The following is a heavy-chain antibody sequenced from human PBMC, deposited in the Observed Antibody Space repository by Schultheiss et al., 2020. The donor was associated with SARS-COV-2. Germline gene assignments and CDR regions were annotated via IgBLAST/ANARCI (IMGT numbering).Heavy chain of an antibody. V-gene: IGHV1-69*06. D-gene: IGHD2-2*02. CDR2: IIPIFGTA. Sequence: SVKVSCKASGYTFTSYAISWVRQAPGQGLEWMGGIIPIFGTANYAQKFQGRVTITADKSTSTAYMELSSLRSDDTAVYHCARYALGRTYTSFANPLDLWGHGTLVTVSS. CDR3: ARYALGRTYTSFANPLDL. CDR1: GYTFTSYA. J-gene: IGHJ5*02.